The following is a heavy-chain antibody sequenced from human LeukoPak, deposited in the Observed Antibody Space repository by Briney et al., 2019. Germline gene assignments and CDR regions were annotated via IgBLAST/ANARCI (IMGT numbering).Heavy chain of an antibody. J-gene: IGHJ4*02. CDR1: GFTFSNYS. Sequence: PGRSLRLSCAASGFTFSNYSMHWVRQAPGKGLEWVAVIWYDGGNKYYADSVKGRFTISRDNSKSTLYLQMNSLRAEDTAVYYCARDVPYYYASGSSKPLDYWGQGTLVTVS. V-gene: IGHV3-33*01. CDR2: IWYDGGNK. CDR3: ARDVPYYYASGSSKPLDY. D-gene: IGHD3-10*01.